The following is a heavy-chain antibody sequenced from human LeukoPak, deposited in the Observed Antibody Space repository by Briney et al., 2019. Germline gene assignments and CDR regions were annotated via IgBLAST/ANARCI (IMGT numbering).Heavy chain of an antibody. Sequence: GGSLRLSCAASGFTFSSYGMHWVRQAPGKGPEWVAVIWYDGSNKYYADSVKGRFTISRDNSKNTLYLQMNSLRAEDTAVYYCARGAAAGTIPDYWGQGTLVTVSS. D-gene: IGHD6-13*01. J-gene: IGHJ4*02. CDR3: ARGAAAGTIPDY. CDR1: GFTFSSYG. CDR2: IWYDGSNK. V-gene: IGHV3-33*01.